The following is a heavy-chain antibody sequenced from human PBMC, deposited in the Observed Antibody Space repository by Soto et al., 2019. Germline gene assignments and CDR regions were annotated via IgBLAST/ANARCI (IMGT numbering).Heavy chain of an antibody. J-gene: IGHJ4*02. D-gene: IGHD1-1*01. Sequence: PSETLSLTCTVAGGAIISYYCSWIRQPAGKGLDGIGRSYTSGSTNDNPSLKSRVTMSVDTSKNQFSLKLSSVTAADTAVYYCARVSSGGSDYWGQGTMVTVYS. CDR1: GGAIISYY. CDR2: SYTSGST. CDR3: ARVSSGGSDY. V-gene: IGHV4-4*07.